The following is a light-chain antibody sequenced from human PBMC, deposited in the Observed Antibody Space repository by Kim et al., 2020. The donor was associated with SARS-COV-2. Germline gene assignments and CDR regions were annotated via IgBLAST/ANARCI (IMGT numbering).Light chain of an antibody. CDR1: QDISDD. Sequence: DIQMTQSPSSLSASVGDRVTITCRASQDISDDLGWYQQKPGNAPQRLIYAASTLQSGVPSRFSGSGSGTEFTLTIRSLQPEDFATYFCLQMNTYPPTFGGGTKVDIK. CDR3: LQMNTYPPT. CDR2: AAS. J-gene: IGKJ4*01. V-gene: IGKV1-17*01.